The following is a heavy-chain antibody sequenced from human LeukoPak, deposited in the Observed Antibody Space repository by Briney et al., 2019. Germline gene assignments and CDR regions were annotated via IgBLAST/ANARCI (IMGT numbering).Heavy chain of an antibody. J-gene: IGHJ3*01. CDR3: ARRGAAAGRNAFDL. V-gene: IGHV3-74*01. Sequence: GGSLRLSCAASGFIFGKSWMHWVRQAPGKGLVWVSRTDGSSTTYADSVKGRFSVSMDNAQNTLYLQMNSLRAEDTAVFYCARRGAAAGRNAFDLWGQGTMVTVSS. CDR1: GFIFGKSW. CDR2: TDGSST. D-gene: IGHD6-13*01.